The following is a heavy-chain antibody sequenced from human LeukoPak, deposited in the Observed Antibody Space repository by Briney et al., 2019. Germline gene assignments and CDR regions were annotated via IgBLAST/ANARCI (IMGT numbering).Heavy chain of an antibody. D-gene: IGHD3-10*01. CDR1: GFTFSSYG. J-gene: IGHJ6*02. CDR2: ISYDGSNK. CDR3: ASTGAYYYYYGMDV. Sequence: PGGSLRLSCAASGFTFSSYGMHWVRQAPGKGLEWVAVISYDGSNKYYADSVKGRFTISRDNSKNTLYLQMNSLRAEDTAVYYCASTGAYYYYYGMDVRGQGTTVTVSS. V-gene: IGHV3-30*03.